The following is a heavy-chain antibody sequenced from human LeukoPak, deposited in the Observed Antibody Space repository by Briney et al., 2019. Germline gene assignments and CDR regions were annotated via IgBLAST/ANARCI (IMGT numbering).Heavy chain of an antibody. V-gene: IGHV3-30-3*01. D-gene: IGHD3-10*01. CDR2: ISYDGSNK. Sequence: SCAASGFTFSSYAMHWVRQAPGKGLEWVAVISYDGSNKYYADSVKGRFTISRDNSKNTLYLQMNSLRAEDTAVYYCARFLDGTGFDYWGQGALVTVSS. CDR3: ARFLDGTGFDY. CDR1: GFTFSSYA. J-gene: IGHJ4*02.